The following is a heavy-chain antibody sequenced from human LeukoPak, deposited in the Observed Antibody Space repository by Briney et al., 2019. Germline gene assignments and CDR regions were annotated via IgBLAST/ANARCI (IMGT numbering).Heavy chain of an antibody. V-gene: IGHV1-18*01. Sequence: ASVKVSCKASGYTFTSYGISWVRQAPRQGLEWMGWISAYNGNTNYAQKLQGRVTMTTDTSTSTAYMELRSLRSDDTAVYYCARVGPGYYDYVWGSCDYWGQGTLVTVSS. CDR2: ISAYNGNT. CDR1: GYTFTSYG. CDR3: ARVGPGYYDYVWGSCDY. J-gene: IGHJ4*02. D-gene: IGHD3-16*01.